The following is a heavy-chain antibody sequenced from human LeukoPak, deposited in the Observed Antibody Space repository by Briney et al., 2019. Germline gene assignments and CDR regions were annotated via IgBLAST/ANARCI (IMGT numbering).Heavy chain of an antibody. CDR3: ARDDGGALDVFDV. V-gene: IGHV3-21*01. J-gene: IGHJ3*01. CDR1: GFTFSSYS. Sequence: PGGSLRLSCAASGFTFSSYSMNWVRQAPGKGLEWVSSISSSTSSYIYYADSVKGRFTISRDNAKNSLYLQMNSLRAEDTAVYYCARDDGGALDVFDVWDQGTMVTVSS. D-gene: IGHD4-23*01. CDR2: ISSSTSSYI.